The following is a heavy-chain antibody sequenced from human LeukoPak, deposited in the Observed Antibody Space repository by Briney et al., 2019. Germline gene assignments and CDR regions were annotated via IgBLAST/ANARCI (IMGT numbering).Heavy chain of an antibody. Sequence: SETLSLTCAVSGYSISSSNWWGWIRQPPGKGLEWIGYIYYSGSTYYNPSLKSRVTMSVDTSKNQFSLKLSSVTAVDTAVYYCARSVVGGNSPFDYWGQGTLVTVSS. D-gene: IGHD4-23*01. CDR1: GYSISSSNW. CDR2: IYYSGST. V-gene: IGHV4-28*01. J-gene: IGHJ4*02. CDR3: ARSVVGGNSPFDY.